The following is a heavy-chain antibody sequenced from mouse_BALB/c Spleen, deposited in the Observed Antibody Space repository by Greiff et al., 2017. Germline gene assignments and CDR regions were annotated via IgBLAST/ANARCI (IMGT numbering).Heavy chain of an antibody. J-gene: IGHJ2*01. D-gene: IGHD2-3*01. V-gene: IGHV1S137*01. Sequence: QVQLKQSGAELVRPGVSVKISCKGSGYTFTDYAMHWVKQSHARSLEWIGVISTYYGDASYNQKFKGKATMTVDKSSSTAYMELARLTSEDSAIYYCARGLLRPYFDYWGQGTTLTVSS. CDR3: ARGLLRPYFDY. CDR2: ISTYYGDA. CDR1: GYTFTDYA.